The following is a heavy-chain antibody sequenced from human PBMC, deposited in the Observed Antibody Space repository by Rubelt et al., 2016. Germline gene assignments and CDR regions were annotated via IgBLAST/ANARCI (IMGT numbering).Heavy chain of an antibody. CDR3: ARQTSQYGDPDYFDY. Sequence: QVQLHESGPGLVKPSETLSLTCTVSGYSLGSGYYWGWIRQPPGKGLEWIGSIHYSGSTYYSPSLKRRVTVSVDTSKNQFTLKLASVTAAGTAGYYCARQTSQYGDPDYFDYWGQGTLVTVSS. J-gene: IGHJ4*02. V-gene: IGHV4-38-2*02. CDR2: IHYSGST. CDR1: GYSLGSGYY. D-gene: IGHD4-17*01.